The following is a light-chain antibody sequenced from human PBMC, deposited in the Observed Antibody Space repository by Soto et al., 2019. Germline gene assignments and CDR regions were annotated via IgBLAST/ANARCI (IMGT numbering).Light chain of an antibody. CDR2: AAS. V-gene: IGKV1-39*01. CDR1: QSITNY. CDR3: QQSYSTPVT. Sequence: DIQMTQSPSSLSASVGERVTITCRASQSITNYLSWYQQKPGKAPMVLIYAASSLQSGVPSRFSGSGSGTDFTLTISSLQPEDFATYYCQQSYSTPVTFGQGTRLDIK. J-gene: IGKJ5*01.